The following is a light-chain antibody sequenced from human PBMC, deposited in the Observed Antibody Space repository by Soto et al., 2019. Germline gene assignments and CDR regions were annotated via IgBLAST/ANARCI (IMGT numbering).Light chain of an antibody. Sequence: IVMSQSPATLSVTQGERATLSCRASRSVSSNLAWYQQKPGQAPRLLIYGASTRATGIPARFSGSGSGTEFTLTVYCLQTEDFATYCCHQVNSFPITFGQGARPE. J-gene: IGKJ5*01. CDR2: GAS. CDR3: HQVNSFPIT. CDR1: RSVSSN. V-gene: IGKV3-15*01.